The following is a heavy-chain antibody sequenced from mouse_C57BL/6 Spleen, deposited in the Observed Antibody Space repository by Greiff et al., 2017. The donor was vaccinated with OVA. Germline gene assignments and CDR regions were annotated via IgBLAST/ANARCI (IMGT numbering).Heavy chain of an antibody. CDR2: IYPGDGDT. CDR1: GYAFSSYW. D-gene: IGHD2-5*01. J-gene: IGHJ4*01. Sequence: LVESGAELVKPGASVKISCKASGYAFSSYWMNWVKQRPGKGLEWIGQIYPGDGDTNYNGKFKGKATLTADKSSSTAYMQLSSLTSEDSAVYFCARERDSNYGAMDYWGQGTSVTVSS. V-gene: IGHV1-80*01. CDR3: ARERDSNYGAMDY.